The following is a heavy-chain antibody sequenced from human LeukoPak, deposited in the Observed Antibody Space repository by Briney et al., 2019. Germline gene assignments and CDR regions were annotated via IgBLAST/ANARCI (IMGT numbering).Heavy chain of an antibody. CDR2: ISTDGGTT. CDR3: AKDTRRGYSSSWYWFDP. D-gene: IGHD6-13*01. Sequence: PGGSLRLSCAASGFTFRTYDMNWVRQAPGKGLEWVSYISTDGGTTYYAESVKGRFTISRDNAQNSLYLQMNSLRAEDTAVYYCAKDTRRGYSSSWYWFDPWGQGTLVTVSS. CDR1: GFTFRTYD. V-gene: IGHV3-48*01. J-gene: IGHJ5*02.